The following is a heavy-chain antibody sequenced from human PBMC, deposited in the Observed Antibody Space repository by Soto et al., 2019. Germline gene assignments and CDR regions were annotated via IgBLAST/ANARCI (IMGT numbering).Heavy chain of an antibody. CDR3: ARDGEPAYSYGGYLFDY. CDR2: IPNDGRKE. CDR1: GFTFSNYA. D-gene: IGHD5-18*01. J-gene: IGHJ4*02. V-gene: IGHV3-30*04. Sequence: HPGGSLRLSCAASGFTFSNYAMQWVRQAPGKGLEWVAVIPNDGRKENYADSVKGRFTISRDNSENTMYLQMDRLNVEDTAVYYCARDGEPAYSYGGYLFDYWGQGVLVTVSS.